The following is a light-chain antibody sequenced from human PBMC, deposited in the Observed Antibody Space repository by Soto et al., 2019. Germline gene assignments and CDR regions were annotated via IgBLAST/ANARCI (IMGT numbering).Light chain of an antibody. Sequence: QSVLTQPASVSGSPGQSITISCTGTSSDVGGYNYVSWYQQHPGKAPKLIIYEVSNRPSGVSNRFSGSKPDNTASLTISGLQAEDEADYYCSSYTSSNTYVFGTGTKLTVL. CDR3: SSYTSSNTYV. CDR1: SSDVGGYNY. J-gene: IGLJ1*01. CDR2: EVS. V-gene: IGLV2-14*01.